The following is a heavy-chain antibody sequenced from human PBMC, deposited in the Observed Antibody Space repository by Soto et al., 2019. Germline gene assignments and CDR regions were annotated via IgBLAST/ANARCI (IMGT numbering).Heavy chain of an antibody. CDR2: IDWDDDK. D-gene: IGHD4-17*01. V-gene: IGHV2-70*04. Sequence: SGPTLVNPTQSLTLSCTFSGFSLTTTGMSVNWIRQPPGKALEWLARIDWDDDKLYSTSLKTRLTISKDTSKNQVVLTMTDMDPADTGTYYCARIHRVTTGLYAMDVWGQGTTVTAP. J-gene: IGHJ6*02. CDR3: ARIHRVTTGLYAMDV. CDR1: GFSLTTTGMS.